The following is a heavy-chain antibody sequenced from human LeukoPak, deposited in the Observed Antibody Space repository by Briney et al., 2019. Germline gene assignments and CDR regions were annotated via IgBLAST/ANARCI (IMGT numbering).Heavy chain of an antibody. CDR2: PYLDDDK. J-gene: IGHJ4*02. V-gene: IGHV2-5*02. CDR3: VYRNDY. Sequence: ESGPTLFHPPQTLTLTCTFSGFSRSTNGVTVGWIRQPPGKALECLALPYLDDDKYYSPSLKSRLTSTKDTSKNQVGLTMANMDPVDTATYYCVYRNDYWGQGILVTVSS. CDR1: GFSRSTNGVT.